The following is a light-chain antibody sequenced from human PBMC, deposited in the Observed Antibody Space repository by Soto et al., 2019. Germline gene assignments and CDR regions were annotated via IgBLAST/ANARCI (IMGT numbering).Light chain of an antibody. CDR3: QRYNNWPLT. Sequence: ETVLTQSPGTLSLSPGERATLSCRASQTVSNRYVAWYQHKPGQAPRVLIYAASSRTPGIPDRFSGSGSGTEFTLTISRLEPEDFAVYYCQRYNNWPLTFGGGTKVESK. CDR2: AAS. J-gene: IGKJ4*01. CDR1: QTVSNRY. V-gene: IGKV3-20*01.